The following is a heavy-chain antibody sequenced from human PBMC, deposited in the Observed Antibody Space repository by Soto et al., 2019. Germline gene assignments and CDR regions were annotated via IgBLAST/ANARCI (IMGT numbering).Heavy chain of an antibody. Sequence: QLQLQESGPGLVKPSETLSLTCTVSGGSISSSSYYWGWIRQPPGKGLEWIGSIYYSGSTHYNPSLTGRVTIAVDTSKNQFALKLSSVTAADTAVYYCAGTPYYDSLTGYYWGQGTLVTVSA. J-gene: IGHJ4*02. CDR3: AGTPYYDSLTGYY. CDR2: IYYSGST. D-gene: IGHD3-9*01. CDR1: GGSISSSSYY. V-gene: IGHV4-39*01.